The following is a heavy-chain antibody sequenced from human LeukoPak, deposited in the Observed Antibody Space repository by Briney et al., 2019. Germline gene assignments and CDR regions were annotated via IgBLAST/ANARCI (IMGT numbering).Heavy chain of an antibody. Sequence: SQTLSLTCTISGGSISSGGYYWSWIRQHPGKGLEWIGYIYYSGSTYYNPSLKSRVAISVDTSKNQFSLKLSSVTAADTAVYYCARDGYDGMDYWGQGTLVTVSS. J-gene: IGHJ4*02. D-gene: IGHD5-12*01. CDR1: GGSISSGGYY. CDR2: IYYSGST. CDR3: ARDGYDGMDY. V-gene: IGHV4-31*03.